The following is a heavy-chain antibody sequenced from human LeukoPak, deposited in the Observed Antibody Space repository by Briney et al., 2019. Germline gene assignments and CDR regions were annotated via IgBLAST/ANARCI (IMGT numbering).Heavy chain of an antibody. Sequence: GGSLRLSCVGSGFTFSSYAMYWVRQAPGKGLEWVSAISASGRDTYYPDSIKGRFTISRDDSKSTLYLQMNSLRAEDAAVYSCAKALSDTCFYFDYWGPGTLVTVSS. CDR2: ISASGRDT. J-gene: IGHJ4*02. CDR3: AKALSDTCFYFDY. CDR1: GFTFSSYA. D-gene: IGHD2-21*02. V-gene: IGHV3-23*01.